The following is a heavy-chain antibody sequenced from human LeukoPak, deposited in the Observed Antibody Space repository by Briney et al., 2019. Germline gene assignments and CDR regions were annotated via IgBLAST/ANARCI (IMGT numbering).Heavy chain of an antibody. CDR3: AKDLDSDYYFHY. Sequence: GGSLRLSCAASGFTFSSYYMNWVRQAPGKGLEWVSAISSIGGSTYYANSVKGRFTISRDNSKNTLYLQMNSLRAEDTAVYYCAKDLDSDYYFHYWGQGTLVTVSS. D-gene: IGHD3-10*01. CDR2: ISSIGGST. CDR1: GFTFSSYY. J-gene: IGHJ4*02. V-gene: IGHV3-23*01.